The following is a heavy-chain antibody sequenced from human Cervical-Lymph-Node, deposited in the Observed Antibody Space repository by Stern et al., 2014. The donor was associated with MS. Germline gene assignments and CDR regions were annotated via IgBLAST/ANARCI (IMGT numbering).Heavy chain of an antibody. D-gene: IGHD3-10*01. Sequence: QVQLVQSGAEVKKPGSSVKVSCQASGGSFINNVISWVRQAPGQGLEWMGGTIPIFGTALYAQKFRGRVTITADESTRTAYMELSSLRSDDTAVYFCARAASTTSSYNFWGLGTLVTVSS. J-gene: IGHJ4*02. CDR2: TIPIFGTA. CDR3: ARAASTTSSYNF. V-gene: IGHV1-69*01. CDR1: GGSFINNV.